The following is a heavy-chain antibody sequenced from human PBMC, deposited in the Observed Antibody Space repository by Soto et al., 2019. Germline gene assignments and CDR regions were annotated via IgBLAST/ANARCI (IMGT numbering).Heavy chain of an antibody. J-gene: IGHJ6*02. CDR3: ARDYSISRDYGMDV. D-gene: IGHD4-4*01. V-gene: IGHV3-53*02. CDR2: IYTGGSA. CDR1: GFTVSSNY. Sequence: EVQLVETGGGLTQPGGSLRLSCAASGFTVSSNYMSWVRQAPGKGLEWVSLIYTGGSAYYADSVKGRFTISRDNSKNTLYLQMNSLRAEDTAVYYCARDYSISRDYGMDVWGQGTTVTVSS.